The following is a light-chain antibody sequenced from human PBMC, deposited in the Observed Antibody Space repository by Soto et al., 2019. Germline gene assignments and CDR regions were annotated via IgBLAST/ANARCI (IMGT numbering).Light chain of an antibody. J-gene: IGLJ3*02. Sequence: QSVLTQPASVSGSPGQSITISCTGTSSDVGGYNYVSWYQQHAGFAPKLIIYEVSNRPSGVSNRFSGSKSGDTASLTISGLQAEDEADYYCSSYTTVPSPQWVFAGGTKLTVL. CDR1: SSDVGGYNY. CDR3: SSYTTVPSPQWV. CDR2: EVS. V-gene: IGLV2-14*01.